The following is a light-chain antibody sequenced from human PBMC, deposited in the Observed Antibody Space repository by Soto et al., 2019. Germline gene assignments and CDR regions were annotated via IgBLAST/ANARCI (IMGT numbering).Light chain of an antibody. V-gene: IGKV3D-15*01. Sequence: EIVMTQSPATLSVSPGERATLSCRASQSVSSNLAWYQYKPGQAPRLLIYGASTRAAGIPASFSGSGPGTEFTLTISSLQSEDFAVYYCQQYNNWPPGITFGQGTRLEIK. J-gene: IGKJ5*01. CDR3: QQYNNWPPGIT. CDR1: QSVSSN. CDR2: GAS.